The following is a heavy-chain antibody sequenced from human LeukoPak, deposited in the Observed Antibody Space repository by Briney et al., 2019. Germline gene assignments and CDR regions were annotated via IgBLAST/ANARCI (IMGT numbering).Heavy chain of an antibody. CDR3: ARGPQRYNNGWYFFDY. D-gene: IGHD6-19*01. CDR2: IYYSGST. J-gene: IGHJ4*02. CDR1: GGSISSSRYY. Sequence: SETLSLTCTVSGGSISSSRYYWGWVRQPPGKGLEWIGNIYYSGSTYYNPSLKSRVTISVETSKNQLSLKVSSVTVADTALYYCARGPQRYNNGWYFFDYWGQGTLVTVSS. V-gene: IGHV4-39*07.